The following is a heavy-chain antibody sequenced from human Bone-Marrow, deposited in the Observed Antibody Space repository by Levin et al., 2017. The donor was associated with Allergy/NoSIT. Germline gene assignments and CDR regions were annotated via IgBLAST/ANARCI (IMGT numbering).Heavy chain of an antibody. CDR2: IYYGGDA. V-gene: IGHV4-30-4*01. CDR1: GDSIRSDDYY. CDR3: ARDRVARTSNAYGAPGHFDS. Sequence: SQTLSLPCSVSGDSIRSDDYYWGWIRQSPGKGLECIGFIYYGGDAYYNPSLRSRVTISVDTSKNQFSLKVRSVTAADTAVYYCARDRVARTSNAYGAPGHFDSWGHGTLVTVSS. D-gene: IGHD4-17*01. J-gene: IGHJ4*01.